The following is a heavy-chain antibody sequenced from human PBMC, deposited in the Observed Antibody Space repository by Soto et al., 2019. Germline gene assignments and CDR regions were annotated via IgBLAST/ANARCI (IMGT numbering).Heavy chain of an antibody. CDR2: ISHDASNK. V-gene: IGHV3-30*18. CDR3: AKGSGKYYYDSSGLGPFDY. D-gene: IGHD3-22*01. Sequence: GGSLRLSCAASGFTFSTYGMHWVRQAPGKGLEWVALISHDASNKYYADSVKGRFTISRDNSKNTLYLQMNSLRAEDTAVYYCAKGSGKYYYDSSGLGPFDYWGQGTRVNVSS. CDR1: GFTFSTYG. J-gene: IGHJ4*02.